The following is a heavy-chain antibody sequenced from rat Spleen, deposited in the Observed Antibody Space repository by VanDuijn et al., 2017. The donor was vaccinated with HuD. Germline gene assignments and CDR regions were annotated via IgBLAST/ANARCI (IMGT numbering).Heavy chain of an antibody. CDR2: INSAGST. J-gene: IGHJ2*01. CDR3: ALLPQSPC. V-gene: IGHV3-3*01. CDR1: GYSITSSYR. Sequence: EVQLQESGPGLVKPSQSLSLTCSVTGYSITSSYRWNWIRKFPGNKLEWMGYINSAGSTNYNPSLKSRISITRDTSKNQFFLQVNSVTTEDTATYYCALLPQSPCWGQGVMVTVSS. D-gene: IGHD1-1*01.